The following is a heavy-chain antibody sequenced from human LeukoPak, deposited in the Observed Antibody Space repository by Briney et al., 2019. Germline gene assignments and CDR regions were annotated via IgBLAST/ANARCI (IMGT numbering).Heavy chain of an antibody. J-gene: IGHJ6*03. D-gene: IGHD6-13*01. Sequence: SETLSLTCAVYGGSFSGYYWSWIRQPPGKGLEWIGEINHSGSTNYNPSLKSRVTISVDTSKNQFSLKLSSVTAADTAVYYCARGRTTHIQIAAAFRTAVYMDVWGKGTTVTVS. CDR3: ARGRTTHIQIAAAFRTAVYMDV. CDR2: INHSGST. CDR1: GGSFSGYY. V-gene: IGHV4-34*01.